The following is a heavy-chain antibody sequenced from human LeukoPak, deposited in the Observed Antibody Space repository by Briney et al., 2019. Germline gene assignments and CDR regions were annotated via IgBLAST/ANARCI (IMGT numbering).Heavy chain of an antibody. V-gene: IGHV3-21*01. CDR3: ARDHRTMVRGVIN. D-gene: IGHD3-10*01. Sequence: PGGSLRLSCAASGFTFSSYSMNWVRQAPGKGLEWVSSISSSSSYIYYADSVKGRFTISRDNAKNSLYLQMNSLRAKDTAVYYCARDHRTMVRGVINWGQGTLVTVSS. CDR1: GFTFSSYS. CDR2: ISSSSSYI. J-gene: IGHJ4*02.